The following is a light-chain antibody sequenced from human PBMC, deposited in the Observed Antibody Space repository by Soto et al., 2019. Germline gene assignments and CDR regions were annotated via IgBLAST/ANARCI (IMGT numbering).Light chain of an antibody. J-gene: IGLJ1*01. CDR2: EVF. V-gene: IGLV2-8*01. CDR1: SSDVGGYNY. Sequence: QSALNQPPSASGSPGQSVTISCTGTSSDVGGYNYVSWYQQHPGKAPKLMIYEVFNRPSGVPDRFSGSKSGNTASLTVSGLQAEDEADYYCSSYAGSNNFDVFGTGTKLTVL. CDR3: SSYAGSNNFDV.